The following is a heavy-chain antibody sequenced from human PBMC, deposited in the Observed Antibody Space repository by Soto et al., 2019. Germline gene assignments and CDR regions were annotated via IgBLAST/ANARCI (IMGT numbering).Heavy chain of an antibody. J-gene: IGHJ6*02. D-gene: IGHD2-2*01. V-gene: IGHV1-46*01. Sequence: ASVKVSCKASGYTFTSYYMHWVRQAPGQGLEWMGIIIPSGGSTSYAQKFQGRVTMTRDTSTSTVYMELSSLRSEDTAVYYCARDPTPGYCSSTSCYGAPIYGMDVWGQGTTVTVSS. CDR2: IIPSGGST. CDR3: ARDPTPGYCSSTSCYGAPIYGMDV. CDR1: GYTFTSYY.